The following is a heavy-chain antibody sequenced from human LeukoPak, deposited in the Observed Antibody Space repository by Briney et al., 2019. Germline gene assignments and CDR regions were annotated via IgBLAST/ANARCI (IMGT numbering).Heavy chain of an antibody. CDR2: ITSDGSGT. D-gene: IGHD4-23*01. J-gene: IGHJ4*02. Sequence: PGGSLRLSCAASGFTFSRYWMHWVRQTPGKGLVWVSRITSDGSGTAYADSVKGRFTISRDNVKNTLFLQMNSLRAEDTAVYYCARDGDSTVDFDYWSQGSLVTVSS. CDR3: ARDGDSTVDFDY. V-gene: IGHV3-74*01. CDR1: GFTFSRYW.